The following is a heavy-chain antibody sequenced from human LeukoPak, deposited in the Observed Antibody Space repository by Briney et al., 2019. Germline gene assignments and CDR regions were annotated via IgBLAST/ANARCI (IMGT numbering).Heavy chain of an antibody. D-gene: IGHD6-6*01. J-gene: IGHJ5*02. CDR3: ARDLGYSTSSERFDWFDP. CDR1: GGSISSYY. Sequence: SETLSPTCTVSGGSISSYYWSWIRQPPGKGLEWIGYIYYTGSTNYNPSLKSRVTISADTSKNQFSLKVNSVTAADTVVYYCARDLGYSTSSERFDWFDPWGPGTLVTVSS. V-gene: IGHV4-59*01. CDR2: IYYTGST.